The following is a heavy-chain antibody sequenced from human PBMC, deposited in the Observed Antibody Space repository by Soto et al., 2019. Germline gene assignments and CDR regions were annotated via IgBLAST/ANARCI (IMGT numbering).Heavy chain of an antibody. D-gene: IGHD3-22*01. J-gene: IGHJ6*03. V-gene: IGHV4-59*01. CDR3: ARGLYYYYYMDV. CDR2: IYYSGST. Sequence: SETLSLTCTVSGGSISSYHWSWIRQPPGKGLEWIGYIYYSGSTNYNPSLKSRVTISVDTSKNQFSLKLSSVTAADTAVYYCARGLYYYYYMDVWGKGTTVTVSS. CDR1: GGSISSYH.